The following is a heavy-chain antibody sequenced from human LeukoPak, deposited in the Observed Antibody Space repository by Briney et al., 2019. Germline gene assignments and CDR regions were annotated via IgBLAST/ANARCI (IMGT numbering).Heavy chain of an antibody. Sequence: GGSLRLSCAASGFTFSSYSMNWVRQAPGKGLEWVSYISSSSSTIYYADSVKGRFTISRDNAKNSLYLQLNSLRGEDTAVYYCARGARSGGDVWGKGTTVIVSS. J-gene: IGHJ6*04. CDR1: GFTFSSYS. CDR2: ISSSSSTI. V-gene: IGHV3-48*01. D-gene: IGHD2-15*01. CDR3: ARGARSGGDV.